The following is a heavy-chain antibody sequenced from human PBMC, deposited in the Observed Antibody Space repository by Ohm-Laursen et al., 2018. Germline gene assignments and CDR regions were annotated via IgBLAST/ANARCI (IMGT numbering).Heavy chain of an antibody. D-gene: IGHD6-19*01. CDR3: ARDGRPGIAVAGTGSDY. Sequence: SLRLSCAATGFTFSDYYMSWIRQAPGKGLEWVSYISSSGSTIYYADSVKGRFTISRDNAKNSLYLQMNSLRAEDTAVYYCARDGRPGIAVAGTGSDYWGQGTLVTVSS. CDR2: ISSSGSTI. CDR1: GFTFSDYY. V-gene: IGHV3-11*01. J-gene: IGHJ4*02.